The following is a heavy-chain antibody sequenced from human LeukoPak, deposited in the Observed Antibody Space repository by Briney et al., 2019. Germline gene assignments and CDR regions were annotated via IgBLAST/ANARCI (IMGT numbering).Heavy chain of an antibody. Sequence: PGRSLRLSCAASGFTFSSYAMHWVRQAPGKGLEWVAVIWYDGSNKYYADSVKGRFTISRDNSKNTLYLQMNSLRAEDTAVYYCARDLYDSSGYYYLALDYWGQGTLVTVSS. CDR1: GFTFSSYA. V-gene: IGHV3-33*08. D-gene: IGHD3-22*01. J-gene: IGHJ4*02. CDR3: ARDLYDSSGYYYLALDY. CDR2: IWYDGSNK.